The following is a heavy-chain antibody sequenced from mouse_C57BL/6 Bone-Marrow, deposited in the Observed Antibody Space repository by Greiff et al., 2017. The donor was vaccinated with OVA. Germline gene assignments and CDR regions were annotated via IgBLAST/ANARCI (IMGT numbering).Heavy chain of an antibody. CDR3: ARGNDRNFAGIAY. CDR2: INPYNGGT. V-gene: IGHV1-26*01. Sequence: VQLQQSGPELVKPGASVKISCKASGYTFTDYYMNWVKQSHGKSLEWIGDINPYNGGTSYNQKFKGKATLNVDKSSSPAYLELRSLPSEDPAVFNYARGNDRNFAGIAYGGQGTLVTVSA. J-gene: IGHJ3*01. CDR1: GYTFTDYY.